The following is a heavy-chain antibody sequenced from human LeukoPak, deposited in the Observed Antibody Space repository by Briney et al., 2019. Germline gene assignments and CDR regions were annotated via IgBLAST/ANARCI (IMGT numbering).Heavy chain of an antibody. CDR3: ASLYTDGYCSSTSCPNFDY. D-gene: IGHD2-2*01. J-gene: IGHJ4*02. CDR1: GGSISSSSYY. Sequence: PSETLSLTCTVSGGSISSSSYYWGWIRQPPGKGLEWIGSIYYSGSTYYNPSLKSRVTISVDTSKNQFSLKLSSVTAADTAVYYCASLYTDGYCSSTSCPNFDYWGQGTLVTVSS. CDR2: IYYSGST. V-gene: IGHV4-39*01.